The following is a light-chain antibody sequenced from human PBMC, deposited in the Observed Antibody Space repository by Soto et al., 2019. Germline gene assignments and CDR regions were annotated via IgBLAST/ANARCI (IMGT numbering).Light chain of an antibody. CDR1: QSVGSNY. Sequence: IVLTQSPGTLSLSPGERPTLACRPSQSVGSNYLAWYQQKPGQAPRILIFGASSRATGIPDRFSGGGSGTDFTLTISRLEPEDFAVYYCQQFSSYPLTFGGGTKVDIK. V-gene: IGKV3-20*01. CDR3: QQFSSYPLT. CDR2: GAS. J-gene: IGKJ4*01.